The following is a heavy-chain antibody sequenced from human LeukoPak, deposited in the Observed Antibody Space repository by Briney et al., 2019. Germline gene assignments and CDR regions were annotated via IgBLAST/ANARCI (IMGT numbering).Heavy chain of an antibody. J-gene: IGHJ4*02. D-gene: IGHD3-22*01. V-gene: IGHV3-30-3*01. CDR2: ISYDGSNK. CDR1: GFTFSSYA. Sequence: GRSLRLSCAASGFTFSSYAMHWVRQAPGKGLEWVAVISYDGSNKYYADSVKGRFTISRDNSKNTLYLQMNSLRAEDTAVYYCAKDSYYYDSSGYSDWGQGTLVTVSS. CDR3: AKDSYYYDSSGYSD.